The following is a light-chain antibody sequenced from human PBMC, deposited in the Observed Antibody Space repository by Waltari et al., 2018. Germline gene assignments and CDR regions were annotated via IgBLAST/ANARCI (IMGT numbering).Light chain of an antibody. V-gene: IGKV3-11*01. CDR1: QSVSSY. CDR3: QQRNSWPLT. J-gene: IGKJ4*01. CDR2: DTS. Sequence: EIVLTQSPATLSLSPGERATLSCRASQSVSSYLAWYQQKPGQAPRLLIYDTSNRAPGIPARFSGSGSGTDFTLTISSLEPEDFAVYYCQQRNSWPLTFGGVTKVEIK.